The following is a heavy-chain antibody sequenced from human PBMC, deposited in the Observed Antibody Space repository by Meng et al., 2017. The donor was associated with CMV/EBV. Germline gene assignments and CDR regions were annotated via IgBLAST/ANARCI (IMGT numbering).Heavy chain of an antibody. Sequence: SVKVSCKTSGGTFSSYAFIWVRQAPGQGLEWMAGIVPIFGTTDYAQKFQGRVTLTTDESTSTAYMELSSLTSEDTAVYYCARSSQWLLPNLDHWGQGTLGTVSS. CDR3: ARSSQWLLPNLDH. V-gene: IGHV1-69*05. J-gene: IGHJ4*02. CDR2: IVPIFGTT. CDR1: GGTFSSYA. D-gene: IGHD6-19*01.